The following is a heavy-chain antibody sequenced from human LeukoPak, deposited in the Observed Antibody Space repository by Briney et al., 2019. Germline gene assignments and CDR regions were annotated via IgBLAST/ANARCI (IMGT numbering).Heavy chain of an antibody. J-gene: IGHJ5*02. Sequence: GGSLRLSCAVSGFPFSSHWMPWVRQAPGEGLMWVSHLNSDGSTTTYADSVKGRFTISRDNAKNTLYLQMHSLRAEDTAVYYCATLPTSHSLDLWGQGTLVTVSS. CDR2: LNSDGSTT. CDR1: GFPFSSHW. V-gene: IGHV3-74*01. CDR3: ATLPTSHSLDL. D-gene: IGHD2-15*01.